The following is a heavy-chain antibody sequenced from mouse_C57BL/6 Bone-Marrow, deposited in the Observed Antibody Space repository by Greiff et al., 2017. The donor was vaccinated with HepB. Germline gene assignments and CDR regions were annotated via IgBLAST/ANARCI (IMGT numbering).Heavy chain of an antibody. D-gene: IGHD2-4*01. Sequence: VQLKESGPGLVKPSQSLSLTCSVTGYSITSGYYWNWIRQFPGNKLEWMGYISYDGSNNYNPSLKNRISITRDTSKNQFFLKLNSVTTEDTATYYCARDKTMITYYFDYWGQGTTLTVSS. CDR2: ISYDGSN. V-gene: IGHV3-6*01. J-gene: IGHJ2*01. CDR1: GYSITSGYY. CDR3: ARDKTMITYYFDY.